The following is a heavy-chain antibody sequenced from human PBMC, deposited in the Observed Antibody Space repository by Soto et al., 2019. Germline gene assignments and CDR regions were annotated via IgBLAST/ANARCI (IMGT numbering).Heavy chain of an antibody. CDR2: IKSKTDGGTT. V-gene: IGHV3-15*07. CDR1: GFTFSNAW. Sequence: GGSLRLSCAASGFTFSNAWMNWVRQAPGKGLEWVGRIKSKTDGGTTDYAAPVKGRFTISRDDSKNTLYLQMNSLKTEDTAVYYCTTASTDYDILNAPAYWSQGTLVTVSS. J-gene: IGHJ4*02. CDR3: TTASTDYDILNAPAY. D-gene: IGHD3-9*01.